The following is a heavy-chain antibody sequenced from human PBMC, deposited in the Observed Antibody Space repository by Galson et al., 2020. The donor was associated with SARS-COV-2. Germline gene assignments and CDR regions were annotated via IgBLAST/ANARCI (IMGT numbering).Heavy chain of an antibody. V-gene: IGHV3-30*04. D-gene: IGHD3-3*01. CDR2: ISYAGSNK. Sequence: GGSLRLSCAASGFTFSSYAMHWVRQAPGKGLEWVAVISYAGSNKYYADSVKGRFTISRDNSKNTLYLQMNSLRAEDTAVYYCAREMTYDFWSGYQYYYYGMDVWGQGTTVTVSS. J-gene: IGHJ6*02. CDR1: GFTFSSYA. CDR3: AREMTYDFWSGYQYYYYGMDV.